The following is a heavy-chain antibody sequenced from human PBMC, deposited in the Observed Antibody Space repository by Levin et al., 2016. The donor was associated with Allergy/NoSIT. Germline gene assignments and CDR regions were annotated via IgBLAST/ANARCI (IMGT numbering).Heavy chain of an antibody. CDR2: ISSSSTYI. J-gene: IGHJ4*02. D-gene: IGHD3-3*01. Sequence: VRQAPGKGLEWVSCISSSSTYIYYADSVKGRFTISRDNARNSLYLQMNSLRAEDTAVYYCARDRADTGVVIIGDYWGQGTLVTVSS. CDR3: ARDRADTGVVIIGDY. V-gene: IGHV3-21*01.